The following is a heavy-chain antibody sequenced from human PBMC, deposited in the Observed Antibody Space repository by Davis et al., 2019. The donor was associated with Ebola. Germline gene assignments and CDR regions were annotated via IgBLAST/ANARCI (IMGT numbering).Heavy chain of an antibody. CDR1: GGSFSGYY. Sequence: MPSETLSLTCAVYGGSFSGYYWSWVRQSPGKGLEWLGEVNHSGSTNYNPSLKSRVTISVDTSKNQFSLKLSSVTAADTAVYYCARVGSIAARPDFYYYYGMDVWGQGTTVTVSS. CDR3: ARVGSIAARPDFYYYYGMDV. D-gene: IGHD6-6*01. V-gene: IGHV4-34*01. J-gene: IGHJ6*02. CDR2: VNHSGST.